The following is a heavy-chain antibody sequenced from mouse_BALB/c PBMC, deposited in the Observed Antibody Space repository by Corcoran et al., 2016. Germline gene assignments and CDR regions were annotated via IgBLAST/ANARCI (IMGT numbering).Heavy chain of an antibody. CDR1: GYPFTDYY. Sequence: EVQLQPSGPELLTPGASVKMSCTAFGYPFTDYYMDWVKQSHGESFEWIGRVNPYNGGTSYNQKFKGKATLTVDESSSTAYMELNSLTSEDSAVYYCARMVRAYWGQGTLVTVSA. V-gene: IGHV1-19*01. CDR3: ARMVRAY. CDR2: VNPYNGGT. D-gene: IGHD2-1*01. J-gene: IGHJ3*01.